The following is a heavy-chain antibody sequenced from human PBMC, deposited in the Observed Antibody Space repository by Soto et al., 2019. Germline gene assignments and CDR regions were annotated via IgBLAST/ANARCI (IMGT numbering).Heavy chain of an antibody. CDR3: AKDLVATIGGSYYYYYGMDV. D-gene: IGHD5-12*01. CDR1: GFNFSSYS. V-gene: IGHV3-23*01. J-gene: IGHJ6*02. CDR2: ISGSGGST. Sequence: GSLILSCAASGFNFSSYSMSLVRQAPGKGLELVSAISGSGGSTYYADSVKGRFTISRDNSKNTLYLQMNSLRAEDTAVYYCAKDLVATIGGSYYYYYGMDVWGQGTTVTVSS.